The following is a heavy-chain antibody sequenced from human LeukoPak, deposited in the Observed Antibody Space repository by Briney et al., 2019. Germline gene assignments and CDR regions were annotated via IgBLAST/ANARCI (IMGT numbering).Heavy chain of an antibody. CDR2: ISWNSGSI. Sequence: GRSLRLSCAASGFTFDDYAMHWVRQAPGKGLEWVSGISWNSGSIGYADSVKGRFTISRDNAKNSLYLQMNSLRAEDTAVYYCARENPAATLGLFAFDIWGQGTMVTVSS. D-gene: IGHD2-2*01. V-gene: IGHV3-9*01. CDR1: GFTFDDYA. CDR3: ARENPAATLGLFAFDI. J-gene: IGHJ3*02.